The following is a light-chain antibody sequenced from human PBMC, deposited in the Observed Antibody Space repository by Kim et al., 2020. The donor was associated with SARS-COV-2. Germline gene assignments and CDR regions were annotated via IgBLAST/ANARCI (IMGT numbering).Light chain of an antibody. CDR2: GKT. CDR3: YSRDSSGDRWV. CDR1: SLRSYY. Sequence: SSELTQDPGVSVALGQTVRITCQGDSLRSYYASWYQQKPGQAPILVMFGKTTRPAGIPDRFSGSASGDTASLTITDAQPDDEADYYCYSRDSSGDRWVFG. V-gene: IGLV3-19*01. J-gene: IGLJ3*02.